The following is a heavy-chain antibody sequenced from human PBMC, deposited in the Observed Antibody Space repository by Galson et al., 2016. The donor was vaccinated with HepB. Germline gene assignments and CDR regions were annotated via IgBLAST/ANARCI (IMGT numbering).Heavy chain of an antibody. CDR1: GFTFSNYW. J-gene: IGHJ4*02. CDR3: ARAQLWSIDY. D-gene: IGHD5-18*01. CDR2: MKEDGGES. Sequence: SLRLSCAASGFTFSNYWMTWVRQAPGKGLEWVANMKEDGGESHYVDSGKGRFTISRDNAKNSLYLQMNSPRVEDTAVYYCARAQLWSIDYWGQGTLVTVSS. V-gene: IGHV3-7*01.